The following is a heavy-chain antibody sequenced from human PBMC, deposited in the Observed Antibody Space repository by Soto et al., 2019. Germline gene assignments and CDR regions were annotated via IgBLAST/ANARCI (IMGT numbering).Heavy chain of an antibody. CDR2: IYHSGST. CDR3: ASWVYPPWDYYYGMDV. Sequence: SETPSLTCAVSGGSISSSNWWSWVRQPPGKGLEWIGEIYHSGSTNYNPSLKSRVTISVDKSKNQFSLKLSSVTAADTAVYYCASWVYPPWDYYYGMDVWGQGTTVTVSS. J-gene: IGHJ6*02. CDR1: GGSISSSNW. D-gene: IGHD2-8*01. V-gene: IGHV4-4*02.